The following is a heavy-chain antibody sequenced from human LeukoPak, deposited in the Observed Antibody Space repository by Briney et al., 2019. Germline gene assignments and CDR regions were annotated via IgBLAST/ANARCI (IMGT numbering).Heavy chain of an antibody. J-gene: IGHJ1*01. CDR3: ARAYRNYYDTSGASGH. Sequence: GGSLRLSCAASGFTFNSYAMHWVRQAPGKGLECVTIISYDGSYKYYADSVKGRFTISRDNSKNTLYLQMNSLRAEGTAVYYCARAYRNYYDTSGASGHWGQGTLVTVSS. CDR2: ISYDGSYK. D-gene: IGHD3-22*01. CDR1: GFTFNSYA. V-gene: IGHV3-30*04.